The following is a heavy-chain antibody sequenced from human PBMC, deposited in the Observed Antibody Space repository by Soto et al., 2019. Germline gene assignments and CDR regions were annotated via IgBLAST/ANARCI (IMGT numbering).Heavy chain of an antibody. J-gene: IGHJ5*02. CDR2: IYHSGST. CDR1: GGSISSSNW. CDR3: ARVFQPGYSYGSDGWFDP. Sequence: QVQLQESGPGLVKPSGTLSLTCAVSGGSISSSNWWSWVRQPPGKGLEWIGEIYHSGSTNYNPSLKSRVTLSVDKSKNQFSLKLSSVTAADTAVYYCARVFQPGYSYGSDGWFDPWGQGTLVTVSS. D-gene: IGHD5-18*01. V-gene: IGHV4-4*02.